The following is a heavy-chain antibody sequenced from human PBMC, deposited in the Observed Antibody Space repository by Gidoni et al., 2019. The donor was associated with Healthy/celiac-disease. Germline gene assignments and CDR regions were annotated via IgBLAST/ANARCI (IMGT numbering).Heavy chain of an antibody. J-gene: IGHJ4*02. V-gene: IGHV1-69*08. CDR1: GGTFSSYT. CDR2: IIPIIGIA. CDR3: ARDLVGYSSSWDY. D-gene: IGHD6-13*01. Sequence: QVQLVQSGAEVKNPGSSVKVSYKASGGTFSSYTISWVRQAPGQGLEWMGRIIPIIGIANYAQKFQGRVTITADKSTSTAYMELSSLRSEDTAVYYCARDLVGYSSSWDYWGQGTLVTVSS.